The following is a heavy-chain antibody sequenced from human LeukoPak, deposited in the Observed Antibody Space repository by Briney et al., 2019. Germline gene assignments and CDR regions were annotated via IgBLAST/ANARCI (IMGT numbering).Heavy chain of an antibody. CDR3: SRGDRSGPFVPDYFDH. CDR1: GFTFSSYS. V-gene: IGHV3-21*01. D-gene: IGHD3-22*01. CDR2: ISSSSSYI. Sequence: GGSLRLSCAASGFTFSSYSMNWVRQAPGKGLEWVSSISSSSSYIYYADSVKGRFTISRDNAKNSLYLQMNSLRAEDTAVYYCSRGDRSGPFVPDYFDHWGQGTLVTGSS. J-gene: IGHJ4*02.